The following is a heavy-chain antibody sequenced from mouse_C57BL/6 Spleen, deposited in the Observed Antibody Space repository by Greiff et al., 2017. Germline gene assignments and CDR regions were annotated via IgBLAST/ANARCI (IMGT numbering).Heavy chain of an antibody. CDR1: GYTFTSYW. CDR2: IYPGSGST. J-gene: IGHJ2*01. CDR3: TRYEGSSLDY. Sequence: QVQLQQPGAELVKPGASVKMSCKASGYTFTSYWITWVQQRPGQGLEWIGDIYPGSGSTNYNEKFKSTATLTVDTSTSTSYMQLSSLTSEDSAVYYCTRYEGSSLDYWGQGTTRTVSS. V-gene: IGHV1-55*01. D-gene: IGHD1-1*01.